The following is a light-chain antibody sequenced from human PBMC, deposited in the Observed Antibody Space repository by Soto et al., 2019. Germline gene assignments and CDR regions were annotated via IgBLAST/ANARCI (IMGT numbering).Light chain of an antibody. V-gene: IGLV2-8*01. J-gene: IGLJ1*01. Sequence: QSALTQPPSASGSPGQSFTISCTGTSSDVGGYNFVSWYQHHPGKAPKLMIYEVSKRPSGVPDRFSGSKSGNTASLTVSGLQAEDEADYYCSSYAGSNNYVFGTGTKLTVL. CDR1: SSDVGGYNF. CDR3: SSYAGSNNYV. CDR2: EVS.